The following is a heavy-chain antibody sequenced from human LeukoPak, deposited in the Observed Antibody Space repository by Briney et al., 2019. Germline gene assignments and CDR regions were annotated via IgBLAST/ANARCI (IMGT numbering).Heavy chain of an antibody. V-gene: IGHV1-2*02. CDR2: INVDNGVT. CDR3: ARQGVEHYYDSSDRSGFDY. Sequence: GASVKVSCKTSGYTFTDYFIHWVRQAPGQGLEWIGLINVDNGVTNYAQNFQGRVTLTKDTSINTAYLELTSLTSDDTAVYFCARQGVEHYYDSSDRSGFDYWGQGTLVTVSS. J-gene: IGHJ4*02. CDR1: GYTFTDYF. D-gene: IGHD3-22*01.